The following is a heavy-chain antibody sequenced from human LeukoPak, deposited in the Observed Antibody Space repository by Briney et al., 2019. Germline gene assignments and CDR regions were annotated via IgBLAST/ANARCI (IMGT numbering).Heavy chain of an antibody. CDR1: GYTFTSYG. V-gene: IGHV1-18*01. J-gene: IGHJ4*02. Sequence: ASVKVSCKASGYTFTSYGISWVRQAPGQGLEWMGWISAYNGNTNYAQKLQGRVTMTTDTSTSTAYMELRSLRSDDTAVYYCARVVTMVRGVPYLFDYWGQGTLVTVSS. CDR3: ARVVTMVRGVPYLFDY. D-gene: IGHD3-10*01. CDR2: ISAYNGNT.